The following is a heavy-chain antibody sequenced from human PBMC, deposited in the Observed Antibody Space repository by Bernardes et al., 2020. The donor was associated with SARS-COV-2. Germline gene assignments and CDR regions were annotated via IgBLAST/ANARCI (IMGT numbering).Heavy chain of an antibody. J-gene: IGHJ4*02. Sequence: ASVKVSCKVSGYTLTELSMHWVRQAPGKGLEWMGGFDPEDGETIYAQKFQGRVTMTEDTSTDTAYMELSSLRSEDTAVYYCATEGGSYDILTGYYRGRRYFDYWGQGTLVTVSS. CDR1: GYTLTELS. D-gene: IGHD3-9*01. V-gene: IGHV1-24*01. CDR2: FDPEDGET. CDR3: ATEGGSYDILTGYYRGRRYFDY.